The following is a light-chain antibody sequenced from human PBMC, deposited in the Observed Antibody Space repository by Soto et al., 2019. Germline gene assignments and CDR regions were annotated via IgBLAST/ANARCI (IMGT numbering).Light chain of an antibody. V-gene: IGLV3-21*04. J-gene: IGLJ2*01. CDR2: YDS. CDR3: QVWDSSTYVV. Sequence: SYELTQPPSVSVAPGKTARITCGGNNIGSKSVHWYQQKPGQAPVLVIYYDSDRPSGIPERFSGSNSGNTSTLTISRVEAGYEADYYCQVWDSSTYVVFGGGTKLTVL. CDR1: NIGSKS.